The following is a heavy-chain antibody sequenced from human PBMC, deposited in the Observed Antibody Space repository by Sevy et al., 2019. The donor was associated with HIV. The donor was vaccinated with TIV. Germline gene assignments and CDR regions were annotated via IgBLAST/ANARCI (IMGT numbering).Heavy chain of an antibody. Sequence: GESLKISCKASGYRFADYWIGWVRQMPGKGLEYMGIIYPGDSDTRYSPPFQGQVTISVDKSISTAYLQWSSLKASDSAIYYCARGARGTLPAYYYYTLNVWGQGTTVTVS. CDR3: ARGARGTLPAYYYYTLNV. D-gene: IGHD1-1*01. J-gene: IGHJ6*02. CDR1: GYRFADYW. CDR2: IYPGDSDT. V-gene: IGHV5-51*01.